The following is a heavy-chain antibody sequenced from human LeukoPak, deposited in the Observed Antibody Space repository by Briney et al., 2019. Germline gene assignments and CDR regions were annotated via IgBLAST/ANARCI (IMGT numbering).Heavy chain of an antibody. CDR2: IKSKTGGGTS. D-gene: IGHD1-26*01. Sequence: GGSLRLSCAASGFTFSNAWMSWVRQAPGKGLEWVGRIKSKTGGGTSDYAAPVKGRFTISRDDSKNTLYLQMSSLKPEDTAVYYCTTLGATTRDYWGQGTLVTVSS. V-gene: IGHV3-15*01. CDR3: TTLGATTRDY. J-gene: IGHJ4*02. CDR1: GFTFSNAW.